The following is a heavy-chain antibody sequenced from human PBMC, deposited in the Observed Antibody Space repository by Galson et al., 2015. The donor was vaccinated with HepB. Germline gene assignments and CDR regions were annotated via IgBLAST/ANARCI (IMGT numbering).Heavy chain of an antibody. J-gene: IGHJ4*02. V-gene: IGHV3-30*04. CDR2: ISYDGSNK. CDR3: AREEEFGGYFDY. CDR1: GFTFSSYA. Sequence: SLRLSCAASGFTFSSYAMHWVRQAPGKGLEWVAVISYDGSNKYYADSVKGRFTISRDNSKDTLYLQMNSLRAEDTAVYYCAREEEFGGYFDYWGQGTLVTVSS. D-gene: IGHD3-16*01.